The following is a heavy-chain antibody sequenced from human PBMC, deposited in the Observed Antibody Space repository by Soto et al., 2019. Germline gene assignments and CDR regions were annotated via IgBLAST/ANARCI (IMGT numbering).Heavy chain of an antibody. CDR1: GGTISGYY. J-gene: IGHJ5*02. D-gene: IGHD3-3*01. CDR2: IYSSGNT. CDR3: ARGQRFSDWFDP. V-gene: IGHV4-4*07. Sequence: SETLSLTCSVSGGTISGYYWTWIRQPAGKGLEWIGRIYSSGNTKYNPSLQSRLTMSLDTSNNQFSLRLTSVTAADTAVYYCARGQRFSDWFDPWGQGTLVTVSS.